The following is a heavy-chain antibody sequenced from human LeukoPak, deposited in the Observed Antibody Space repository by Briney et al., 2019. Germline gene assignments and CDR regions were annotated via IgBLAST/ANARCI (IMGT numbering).Heavy chain of an antibody. D-gene: IGHD3-10*01. V-gene: IGHV5-51*01. CDR2: IYPGDSDT. J-gene: IGHJ3*02. CDR3: ARPGRAYRNLLWFGELWGAFDI. CDR1: GYSFTSYW. Sequence: GESLKISCKGSGYSFTSYWIGWVRQMPGKGLEWMGIIYPGDSDTRYSPSFQGQVTISADKSISTAYLQWSSLKASDTAMYYCARPGRAYRNLLWFGELWGAFDIWGQGTMVTVSS.